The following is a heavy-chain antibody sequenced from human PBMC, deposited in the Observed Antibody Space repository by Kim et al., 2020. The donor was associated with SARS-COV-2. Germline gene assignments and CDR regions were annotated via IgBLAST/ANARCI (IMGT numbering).Heavy chain of an antibody. J-gene: IGHJ3*01. Sequence: SETLSLTCTVSGGSISTSSYYWGWIRQPPGKGLEWIGSMYYSGSPYYNPSLKSRVTISVDTSKNQLSLQLSSVTAADTAVFYCARQLWCRELVFGPYAF. D-gene: IGHD3-10*01. CDR1: GGSISTSSYY. CDR2: MYYSGSP. V-gene: IGHV4-39*01. CDR3: ARQLWCRELVFGPYAF.